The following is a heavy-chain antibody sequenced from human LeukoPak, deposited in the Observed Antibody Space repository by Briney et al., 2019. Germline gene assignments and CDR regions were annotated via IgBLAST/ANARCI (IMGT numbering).Heavy chain of an antibody. V-gene: IGHV3-23*01. J-gene: IGHJ4*02. CDR1: GFTFSTYA. CDR3: AKGYSSGWSGFSAFDY. D-gene: IGHD6-19*01. Sequence: GGSLRLPCAASGFTFSTYAMSWVRQAPWKGLEWVSAISGSGGSTYYADSVKGRFTISRDNSKNTLYLQMNSLRAEDTAVYYCAKGYSSGWSGFSAFDYWGQGTLVTVSS. CDR2: ISGSGGST.